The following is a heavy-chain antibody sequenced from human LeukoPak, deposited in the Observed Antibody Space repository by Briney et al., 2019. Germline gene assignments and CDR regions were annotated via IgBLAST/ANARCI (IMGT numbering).Heavy chain of an antibody. Sequence: NHGESLKISCPGSGYSFTTSVIGWVRQMPGKGLEWMGIIYPGDSDTRYGPSFQGQVTISADKSLSTAYLQWSSLKASDTAMYYCARLHNQNSTYAPFDFWGQGTLVTVSS. D-gene: IGHD2/OR15-2a*01. J-gene: IGHJ4*02. CDR2: IYPGDSDT. V-gene: IGHV5-51*01. CDR1: GYSFTTSV. CDR3: ARLHNQNSTYAPFDF.